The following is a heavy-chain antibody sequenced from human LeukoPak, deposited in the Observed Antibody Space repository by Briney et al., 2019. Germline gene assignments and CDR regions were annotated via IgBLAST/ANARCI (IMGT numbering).Heavy chain of an antibody. D-gene: IGHD4-17*01. CDR1: GFTFSSYA. CDR3: AKGWNYGDYEAIFDY. J-gene: IGHJ4*02. CDR2: ISGSGGST. V-gene: IGHV3-23*01. Sequence: PGGSLRLSCAASGFTFSSYAMSWVRQAPGKGLEWVSAISGSGGSTYYADSVKGRFTISRDNSKNTLYLQMNSLRAEDTAVYYCAKGWNYGDYEAIFDYWGQGTLVTVSS.